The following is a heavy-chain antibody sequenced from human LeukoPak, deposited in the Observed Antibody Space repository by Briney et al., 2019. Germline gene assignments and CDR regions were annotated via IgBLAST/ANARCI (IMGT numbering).Heavy chain of an antibody. J-gene: IGHJ4*01. CDR3: ANLYSSNYFDY. Sequence: GGSLRLSCAASGFTFDDYAMHWVRQAPGKGLEWVSGISWNSGDIGYADSVKGRFTISRDNAKNTLYLQMNSLRAEDTAVYYCANLYSSNYFDYWGQGTLVTVSS. CDR2: ISWNSGDI. D-gene: IGHD6-19*01. CDR1: GFTFDDYA. V-gene: IGHV3-9*01.